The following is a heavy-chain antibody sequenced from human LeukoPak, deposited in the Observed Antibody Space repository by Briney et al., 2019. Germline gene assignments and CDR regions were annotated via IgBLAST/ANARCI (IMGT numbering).Heavy chain of an antibody. V-gene: IGHV4-34*01. CDR2: INHSGST. CDR1: GGSFSGYY. Sequence: PSETLSLTCAVYGGSFSGYYWSWIRQTPGKGLEWIGEINHSGSTNYNPSLKSRVTISVDTSKNQFSLKLSSVTAADTAVYYCARHPLLLWFGDQRGAFDIWGQGTMVTVSS. D-gene: IGHD3-10*01. CDR3: ARHPLLLWFGDQRGAFDI. J-gene: IGHJ3*02.